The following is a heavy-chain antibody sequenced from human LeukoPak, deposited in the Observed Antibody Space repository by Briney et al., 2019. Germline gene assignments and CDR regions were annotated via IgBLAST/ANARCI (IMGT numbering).Heavy chain of an antibody. CDR3: ARDGMVRGVIIPYYFDY. D-gene: IGHD3-10*01. J-gene: IGHJ4*02. CDR2: ISSSRSYI. Sequence: GGSLRLSCAASGFTFSSYSMNWVRQAPGKGLEWVSSISSSRSYIYYADSVKGRFTISRDNAKNSLYLQMNSLRAEDTAVYYCARDGMVRGVIIPYYFDYWGQGTLVTVSS. CDR1: GFTFSSYS. V-gene: IGHV3-21*01.